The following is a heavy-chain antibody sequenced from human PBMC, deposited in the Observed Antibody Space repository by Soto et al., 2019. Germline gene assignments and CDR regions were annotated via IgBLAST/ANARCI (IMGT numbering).Heavy chain of an antibody. CDR3: ARGGGTWIQLWFDAFDI. CDR1: GYTFTIYG. Sequence: ASVKVSCKASGYTFTIYGISWVLQAPGQGLEWMGWISAYNGNTNYAQKLQGRVTMTTDTSTSTAYMELRSLRSDDTAVYYCARGGGTWIQLWFDAFDIWGQGTMVTVSS. CDR2: ISAYNGNT. V-gene: IGHV1-18*01. J-gene: IGHJ3*02. D-gene: IGHD5-18*01.